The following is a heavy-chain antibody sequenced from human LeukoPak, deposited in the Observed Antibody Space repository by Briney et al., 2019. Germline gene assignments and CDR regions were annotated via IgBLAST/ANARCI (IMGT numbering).Heavy chain of an antibody. CDR2: ISAYNGNT. J-gene: IGHJ4*02. CDR1: GYTFTSYG. V-gene: IGHV1-18*01. Sequence: ASVKVSCKASGYTFTSYGISWVRQAPGQGLEWMGWISAYNGNTNYAQKLQGRVTMTTDTSTSTAYMELRSLRSDDTAVYYCARSELRYFDWSSNPGIDYWGQGTLVTVSS. CDR3: ARSELRYFDWSSNPGIDY. D-gene: IGHD3-9*01.